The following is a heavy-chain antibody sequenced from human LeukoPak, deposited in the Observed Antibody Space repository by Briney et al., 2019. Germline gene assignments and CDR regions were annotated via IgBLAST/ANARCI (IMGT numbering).Heavy chain of an antibody. Sequence: GGTLRLSCAASGFTFSSYGMNWVRQAPGKGLEWVSSISGSGGSTYYADSVKGRFTISRDNSKNTLYLQMNSLRAEDTAVYYCAKDRTVGYYGSGSLYYFDYWGQGTLVTVSS. CDR3: AKDRTVGYYGSGSLYYFDY. CDR1: GFTFSSYG. CDR2: ISGSGGST. D-gene: IGHD3-10*01. J-gene: IGHJ4*02. V-gene: IGHV3-23*01.